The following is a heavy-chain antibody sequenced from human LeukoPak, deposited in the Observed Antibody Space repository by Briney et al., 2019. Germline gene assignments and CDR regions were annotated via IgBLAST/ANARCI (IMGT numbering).Heavy chain of an antibody. J-gene: IGHJ4*02. CDR1: GFTFSSYA. D-gene: IGHD1-26*01. Sequence: GGSLRLSCAASGFTFSSYAMNWVRQAPGKGLEWVSVLYSGGTTYYADSVRGRFTISRDNSKNTLYLQMNSLRAEDTAVYYCARSPGGSFLLNDYWGQGTLVTVSS. V-gene: IGHV3-66*01. CDR2: LYSGGTT. CDR3: ARSPGGSFLLNDY.